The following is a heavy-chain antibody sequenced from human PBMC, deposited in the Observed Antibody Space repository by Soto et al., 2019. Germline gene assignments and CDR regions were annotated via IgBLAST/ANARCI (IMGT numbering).Heavy chain of an antibody. CDR1: GFTFSSYA. CDR3: AKVEERWDLTLHYDS. V-gene: IGHV3-30*18. Sequence: QVQLVESGGGVVQPGRSLRLSCAASGFTFSSYAMHWVRQAPGKGLEWVAAISYDGPNQYYGDSVKGRFTISRDNSRNMLYLQMDRLRDEDTALYYCAKVEERWDLTLHYDSWGQGTLVTVSS. J-gene: IGHJ4*02. D-gene: IGHD1-26*01. CDR2: ISYDGPNQ.